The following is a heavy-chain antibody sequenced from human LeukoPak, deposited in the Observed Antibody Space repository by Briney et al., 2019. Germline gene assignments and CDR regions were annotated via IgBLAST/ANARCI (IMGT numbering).Heavy chain of an antibody. CDR3: ARDGQRNYFYGMDV. Sequence: PGGSLRLSCAASGFSFSDYYMNWIRQAPGKGLEWVSYITDSGSAIYYADSVKGRFTIPRDNTKNSLYLQMNSLRAEDTAVYFCARDGQRNYFYGMDVWGQGTTVTVSS. CDR1: GFSFSDYY. J-gene: IGHJ6*02. V-gene: IGHV3-11*01. CDR2: ITDSGSAI. D-gene: IGHD5-24*01.